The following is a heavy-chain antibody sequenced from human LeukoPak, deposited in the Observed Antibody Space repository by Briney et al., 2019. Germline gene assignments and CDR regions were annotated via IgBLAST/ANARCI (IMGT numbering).Heavy chain of an antibody. V-gene: IGHV3-7*03. CDR3: AKDRTRQAY. CDR2: IKDEGSDK. J-gene: IGHJ4*02. Sequence: GGSLRLSCAASGFTFSNYWISWVRQTPGKGLEWVGNIKDEGSDKYYVDSLKGQFTISRDNAKTSLYLQMNSLRAEDTALYYCAKDRTRQAYWGQGTLVTVSS. CDR1: GFTFSNYW. D-gene: IGHD3-3*01.